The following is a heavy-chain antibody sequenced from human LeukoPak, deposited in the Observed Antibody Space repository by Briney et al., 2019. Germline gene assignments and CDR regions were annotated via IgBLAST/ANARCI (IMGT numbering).Heavy chain of an antibody. Sequence: SETLSLTCTVSGGSISSSSYYWGWIRQPPGKGLEWIGSIYYSGSTYYNPSLKSRVTISVDTSKNQFSLKLSSVTDADTAVYYCARHQRAVAGFDYWGQGTLVTVSS. CDR3: ARHQRAVAGFDY. D-gene: IGHD6-19*01. V-gene: IGHV4-39*01. CDR2: IYYSGST. J-gene: IGHJ4*02. CDR1: GGSISSSSYY.